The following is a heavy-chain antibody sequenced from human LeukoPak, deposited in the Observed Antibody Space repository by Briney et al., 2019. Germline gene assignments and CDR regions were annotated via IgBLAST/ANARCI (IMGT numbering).Heavy chain of an antibody. Sequence: GASVKVSCKASGGTFSSYAISWVRQAPGQGLEWMGGIIPIFGTANCVRKFQGRVTITADESTSTAYMELSSLRSEDTAVYYCARDRGIAVMDWFDPWGQGTLVTVSS. D-gene: IGHD6-19*01. CDR2: IIPIFGTA. V-gene: IGHV1-69*13. CDR3: ARDRGIAVMDWFDP. J-gene: IGHJ5*02. CDR1: GGTFSSYA.